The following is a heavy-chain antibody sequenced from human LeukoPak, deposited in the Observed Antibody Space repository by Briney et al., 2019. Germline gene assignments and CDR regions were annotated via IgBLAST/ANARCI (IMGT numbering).Heavy chain of an antibody. CDR2: ISSSGRNK. CDR1: GFTFSSYE. CDR3: AREGKPTDGYTGAFDN. D-gene: IGHD5-24*01. J-gene: IGHJ4*02. Sequence: GGSLRLSCTASGFTFSSYEMNWARQAPGKGLEWVSYISSSGRNKNYADSEKGRFTISRDNAKNSLYLQINSLRAEDTAVYYCAREGKPTDGYTGAFDNWGQGTLVTVS. V-gene: IGHV3-48*03.